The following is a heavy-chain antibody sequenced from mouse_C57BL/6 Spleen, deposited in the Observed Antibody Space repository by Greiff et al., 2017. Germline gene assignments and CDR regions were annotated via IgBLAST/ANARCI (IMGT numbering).Heavy chain of an antibody. CDR1: GYTFTGYY. Sequence: QVQLQQSGAELVRPGASVKMSCKASGYTFTGYYMHWVKQTPRQGLEWIGGIYPGNGDTSYNQKFKGKATLTVDKSSRTASMQLSRLTSEASAVYFFARCYYGSSDWYFDVWGTGTTVTVSS. D-gene: IGHD1-1*01. CDR2: IYPGNGDT. CDR3: ARCYYGSSDWYFDV. V-gene: IGHV1-12*01. J-gene: IGHJ1*03.